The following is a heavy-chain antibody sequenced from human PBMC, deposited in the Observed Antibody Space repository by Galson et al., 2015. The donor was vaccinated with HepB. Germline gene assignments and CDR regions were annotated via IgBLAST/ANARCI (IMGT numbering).Heavy chain of an antibody. CDR2: IIPILGIA. D-gene: IGHD2-2*01. J-gene: IGHJ6*03. CDR1: GGTFSSYA. Sequence: SVKVSCKASGGTFSSYAISWVRQAPGQGREWMGGIIPILGIANYAQKFQGRVTITADKSTSTAYMELSSLRSEDTAVYYCARVVAQYYYMDVWGKGTTVTVSS. V-gene: IGHV1-69*10. CDR3: ARVVAQYYYMDV.